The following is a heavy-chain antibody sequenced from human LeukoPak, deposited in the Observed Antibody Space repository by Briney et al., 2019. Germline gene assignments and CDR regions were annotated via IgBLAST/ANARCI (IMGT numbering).Heavy chain of an antibody. Sequence: GGSLRPSCEASGFSIRNFAMSWVRRAPGKGLEWVAAISFDGVDRQHADSVRGRLTVSRDNSRNTVFLQMDSLRPEDTGVYFCARDPRATGYYYYYMDVWGKGTTVFVS. V-gene: IGHV3-30*04. J-gene: IGHJ6*03. CDR2: ISFDGVDR. CDR3: ARDPRATGYYYYYMDV. D-gene: IGHD3-9*01. CDR1: GFSIRNFA.